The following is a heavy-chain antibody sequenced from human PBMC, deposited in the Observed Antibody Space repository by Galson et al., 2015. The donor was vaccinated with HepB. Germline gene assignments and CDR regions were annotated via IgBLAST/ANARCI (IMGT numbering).Heavy chain of an antibody. CDR2: INAGNGNT. D-gene: IGHD3-10*01. Sequence: SVKVSCKASGYTFTSYAMHWVRQAPGQRLEWMGWINAGNGNTKYSQKFQGRVTITRDTSASTAYMELSSLRSEDTAVYYCARDRNLLWFGELHQPDYWGQGTLVTVSS. CDR3: ARDRNLLWFGELHQPDY. V-gene: IGHV1-3*01. CDR1: GYTFTSYA. J-gene: IGHJ4*02.